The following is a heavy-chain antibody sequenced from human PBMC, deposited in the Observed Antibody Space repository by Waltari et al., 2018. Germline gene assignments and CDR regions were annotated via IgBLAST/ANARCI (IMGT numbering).Heavy chain of an antibody. CDR3: ARTHVGSHWACDI. CDR2: IIPIFGTT. D-gene: IGHD1-26*01. V-gene: IGHV1-69*12. Sequence: QVQLVQSVAEVKKTGSSVRVSCTTSGGTFSSSGFSWVRQAPGQGLEWMGGIIPIFGTTKYAQRFQGRVTFTADGSTNTIYMDLSSLRSEDTALYYCARTHVGSHWACDIWGQGTLVTVTS. J-gene: IGHJ4*02. CDR1: GGTFSSSG.